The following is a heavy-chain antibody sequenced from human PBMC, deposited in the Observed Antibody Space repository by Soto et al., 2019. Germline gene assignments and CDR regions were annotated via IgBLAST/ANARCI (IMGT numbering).Heavy chain of an antibody. D-gene: IGHD3-22*01. V-gene: IGHV1-3*01. J-gene: IGHJ4*02. CDR2: INAGNGNT. CDR3: AVLGSYYYDKGGFDY. Sequence: GASVKVSCKASGYTFTSYAMHWVRQAPGQRLEWMGWINAGNGNTKYSQKFQGRVTITRDTSASTAYMELSSLRSEDTAVYYCAVLGSYYYDKGGFDYWGQGPLVTVSS. CDR1: GYTFTSYA.